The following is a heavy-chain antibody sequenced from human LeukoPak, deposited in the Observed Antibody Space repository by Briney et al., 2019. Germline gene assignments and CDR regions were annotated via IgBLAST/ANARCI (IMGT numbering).Heavy chain of an antibody. CDR3: ARDDYSNYSY. V-gene: IGHV1-2*02. D-gene: IGHD4-11*01. J-gene: IGHJ4*02. CDR2: INPHSGGT. CDR1: GYTFTGYY. Sequence: ASVKVSCKASGYTFTGYYLYWVRQAPGQGLEWMGWINPHSGGTYYAQKFQGRVTMTRNTSISTAYMELSRLRSDDTAVYYCARDDYSNYSYWGQGTLVTVSS.